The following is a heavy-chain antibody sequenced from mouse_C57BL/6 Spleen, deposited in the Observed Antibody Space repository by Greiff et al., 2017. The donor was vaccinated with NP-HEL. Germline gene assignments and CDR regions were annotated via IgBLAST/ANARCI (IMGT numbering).Heavy chain of an antibody. D-gene: IGHD2-2*01. Sequence: QVQLKQSGPGLVQPSQSLSITCTVSGFSLTSYGVHWVRQSPGKGLEWLGVIWSGGSTDYNAAFISRLSISKDNSKIQVFFKMNSLQADDTAIYYCARNREDGYGYAMDYWGQGTSVTVSS. CDR3: ARNREDGYGYAMDY. CDR1: GFSLTSYG. J-gene: IGHJ4*01. CDR2: IWSGGST. V-gene: IGHV2-2*01.